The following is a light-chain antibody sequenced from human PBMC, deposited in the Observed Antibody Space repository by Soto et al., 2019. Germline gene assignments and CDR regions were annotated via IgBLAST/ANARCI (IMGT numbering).Light chain of an antibody. CDR1: QSVSST. Sequence: EIVMTQSPPTLSVSPGERITLSCRSSQSVSSTLAWYQHRPGQAPRLLIYGAFTRATGVPARFSGSGSGTEFTLTITSLQPEDFSVYYFQQYHTWPPLTFGGGTKVEIK. CDR3: QQYHTWPPLT. J-gene: IGKJ4*01. V-gene: IGKV3-15*01. CDR2: GAF.